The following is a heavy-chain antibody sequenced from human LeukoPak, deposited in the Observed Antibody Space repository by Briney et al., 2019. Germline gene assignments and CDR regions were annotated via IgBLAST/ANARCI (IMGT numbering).Heavy chain of an antibody. D-gene: IGHD6-19*01. V-gene: IGHV1-8*01. CDR1: GYTFTSYD. Sequence: GASVKVSCKASGYTFTSYDINWVRQATGQGLEWMGWMNPNSGNTGYAQKFQGRVTMTRNTSISTAYMELSSLRSEDTAVYYCAIEDIAVAGHDFDYWGQGTLVTVSS. J-gene: IGHJ4*02. CDR2: MNPNSGNT. CDR3: AIEDIAVAGHDFDY.